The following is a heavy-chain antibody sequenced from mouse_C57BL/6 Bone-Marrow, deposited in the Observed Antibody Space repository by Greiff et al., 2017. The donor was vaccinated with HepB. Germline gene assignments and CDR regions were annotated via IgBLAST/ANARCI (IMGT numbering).Heavy chain of an antibody. V-gene: IGHV1-80*01. J-gene: IGHJ2*01. CDR1: GYAFSSYW. CDR3: ARPTYSNWDYFDY. D-gene: IGHD2-5*01. CDR2: IYPGDGDT. Sequence: VQLQESGAELVKPGASVKISCKASGYAFSSYWMNWVKQRPGKGLEWIGQIYPGDGDTNYNGKFKGKATLTADKSSSTAYMQLSSLTSEDSAVYFCARPTYSNWDYFDYWGQGTTLTVSS.